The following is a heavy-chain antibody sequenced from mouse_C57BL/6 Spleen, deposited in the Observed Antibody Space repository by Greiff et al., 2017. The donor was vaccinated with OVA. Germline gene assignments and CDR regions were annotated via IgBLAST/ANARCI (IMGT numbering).Heavy chain of an antibody. CDR2: IDPENGDT. CDR3: TLYGYDEAY. J-gene: IGHJ3*01. CDR1: GFNIKDDY. Sequence: VQLQQSGAELVRPGASVKLSCTASGFNIKDDYMHWVKQRPEQGLEWMGWIDPENGDTEYASKFQGKATITADPSSNTAYLQLSSLTSEDTAVDYCTLYGYDEAYWGQGTLVTVSA. D-gene: IGHD2-2*01. V-gene: IGHV14-4*01.